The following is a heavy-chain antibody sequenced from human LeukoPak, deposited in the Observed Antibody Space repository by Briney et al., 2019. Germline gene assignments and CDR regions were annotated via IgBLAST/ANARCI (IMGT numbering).Heavy chain of an antibody. D-gene: IGHD5-18*01. J-gene: IGHJ4*02. CDR1: GFTFSSYW. CDR3: AKGYSYGRFDY. V-gene: IGHV3-7*03. CDR2: IKQDGSEK. Sequence: GGSLRLSCAASGFTFSSYWMSWVRQAPGKGLEWVANIKQDGSEKYYVASVKGRFTISRDNAKNSLYLQMNSLRAEDTAVYYCAKGYSYGRFDYWGQGTLVTVSS.